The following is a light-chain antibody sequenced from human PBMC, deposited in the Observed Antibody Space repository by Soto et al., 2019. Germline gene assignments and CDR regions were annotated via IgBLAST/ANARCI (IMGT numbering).Light chain of an antibody. CDR3: AAWDDRLSGVV. CDR2: RNN. Sequence: QPVLTQPPSASGTPGQRVTISCSGSSSNIGSNYVYWYQQLPGTAPKLLIYRNNQRPSGVPDRFSGSKSGTSASLAISGLRSEDEANYYCAAWDDRLSGVVFGRGTKVTVL. J-gene: IGLJ6*01. CDR1: SSNIGSNY. V-gene: IGLV1-47*01.